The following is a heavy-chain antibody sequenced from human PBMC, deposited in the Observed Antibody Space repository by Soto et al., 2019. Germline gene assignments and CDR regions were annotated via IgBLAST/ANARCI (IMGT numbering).Heavy chain of an antibody. CDR2: MNPRSGFR. CDR1: GYTFSDYD. Sequence: ASVKVSCKTSGYTFSDYDINWMRQATGQGPEWMGWMNPRSGFRGYAQKFEGRVTMTTDTSIDTAYMQLSSLRSDDTAVYYCARGWGKGYCHGTSCNNWFGPCGQGTLVTVYS. V-gene: IGHV1-8*02. D-gene: IGHD2-15*01. CDR3: ARGWGKGYCHGTSCNNWFGP. J-gene: IGHJ5*02.